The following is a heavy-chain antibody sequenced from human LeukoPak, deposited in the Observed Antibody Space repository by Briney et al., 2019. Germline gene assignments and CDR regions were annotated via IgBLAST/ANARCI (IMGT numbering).Heavy chain of an antibody. J-gene: IGHJ3*02. V-gene: IGHV3-23*01. CDR1: GFIFSTYA. D-gene: IGHD2/OR15-2a*01. CDR3: AKDKGKTPNIAFDI. Sequence: QPGGSLRLSCAASGFIFSTYAMSWVRQAPGKGLEWVSAISSSGGSTYSADSVKGRFTISRDNSKNTLYLQMNSLRAEDTAVYYCAKDKGKTPNIAFDIWGQGTMVTVSS. CDR2: ISSSGGST.